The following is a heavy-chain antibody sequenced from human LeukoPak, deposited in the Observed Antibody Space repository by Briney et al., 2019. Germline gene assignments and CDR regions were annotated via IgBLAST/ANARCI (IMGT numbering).Heavy chain of an antibody. CDR2: ISSGGGST. Sequence: PGGTLRLSCAASGFTFRSYGMSWVRQAPGKGLGWVSGISSGGGSTYYADSVKGRFTISRDNSKNTLYLQMNSLRAEDTAVYYCAKDPGYYDILTGYYRATPYYMDVWGKGTTVTISS. V-gene: IGHV3-23*01. J-gene: IGHJ6*03. CDR1: GFTFRSYG. CDR3: AKDPGYYDILTGYYRATPYYMDV. D-gene: IGHD3-9*01.